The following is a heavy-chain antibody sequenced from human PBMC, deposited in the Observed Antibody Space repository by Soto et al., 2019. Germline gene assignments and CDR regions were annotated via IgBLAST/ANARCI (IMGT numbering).Heavy chain of an antibody. CDR2: IYYSGST. CDR3: XXXXXXXSHFDY. Sequence: QAQLQESGPGLVKPSETLSLTCAVSGGSISNYYWSWIRQPPGKGLEWIGYIYYSGSTNYNPSLRGRVTISVDTSKNRFSLKLSAVTAADTXVYXXXXXXXXXSHFDYWGQGTLVTVSS. V-gene: IGHV4-59*01. CDR1: GGSISNYY. J-gene: IGHJ4*02.